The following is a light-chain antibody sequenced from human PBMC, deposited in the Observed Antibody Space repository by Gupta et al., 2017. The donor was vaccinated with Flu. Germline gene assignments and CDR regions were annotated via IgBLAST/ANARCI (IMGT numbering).Light chain of an antibody. CDR2: KGS. CDR3: RQGTRWPYT. V-gene: IGKV2-30*01. Sequence: VTLGQPAAISCWSSQSLVYEDGQTYLNWFHQRPGQSPRRLIYKGSNRDSGVPDRFSGSGSDTDFTLKISRVEAEDVGIYYCRQGTRWPYTFGRGTRLEIE. CDR1: QSLVYEDGQTY. J-gene: IGKJ2*01.